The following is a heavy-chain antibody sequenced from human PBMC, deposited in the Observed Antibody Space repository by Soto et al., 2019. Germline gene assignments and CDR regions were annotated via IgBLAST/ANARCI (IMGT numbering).Heavy chain of an antibody. V-gene: IGHV3-11*03. D-gene: IGHD1-26*01. CDR2: ISFSSSYT. CDR3: ARLSKNSGSYFQTNAFDI. J-gene: IGHJ3*02. CDR1: GFTFSDYY. Sequence: PGGSLRLSCAASGFTFSDYYMSWIRQAPGKGLEWVSYISFSSSYTNYADSVKGRFTISRDNAKNSLYLQMNSLRAEDTAVYYCARLSKNSGSYFQTNAFDIWGQGTMVTVSS.